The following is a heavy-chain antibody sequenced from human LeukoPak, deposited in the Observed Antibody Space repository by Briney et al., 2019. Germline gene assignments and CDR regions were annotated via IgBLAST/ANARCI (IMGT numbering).Heavy chain of an antibody. J-gene: IGHJ4*02. V-gene: IGHV4-59*01. D-gene: IGHD1-26*01. Sequence: SETLSLTCTVSGGSISNYYWSWIRQPAGKGLEWIGYIYYSGSTNYNPSLKSRVTISVDTSKNQFSLKLSSVTAADTAVYYCARGKWELPHFDYWGQGTLVTVSS. CDR1: GGSISNYY. CDR2: IYYSGST. CDR3: ARGKWELPHFDY.